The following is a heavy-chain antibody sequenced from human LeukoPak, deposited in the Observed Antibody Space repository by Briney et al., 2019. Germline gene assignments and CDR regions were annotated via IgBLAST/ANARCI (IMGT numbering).Heavy chain of an antibody. CDR2: ISGYNDKT. CDR1: GYTFTSYG. D-gene: IGHD2-2*01. V-gene: IGHV1-18*01. CDR3: VRDRADINIVVVPAGDY. Sequence: ASVQVSCKSSGYTFTSYGISWVRQAPGQGLEWMGWISGYNDKTNFAQKFQGRVTLTTDTSTTTAYMELRSLRIDDTAVYYCVRDRADINIVVVPAGDYWGQGTLVTVSS. J-gene: IGHJ4*02.